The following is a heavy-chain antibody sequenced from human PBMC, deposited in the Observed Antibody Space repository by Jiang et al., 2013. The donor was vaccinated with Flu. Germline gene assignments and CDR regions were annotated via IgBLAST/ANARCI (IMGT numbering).Heavy chain of an antibody. CDR1: GYSFSNYW. D-gene: IGHD2-15*01. CDR3: ARGYGAFDTFFDP. CDR2: IDPSDSQT. V-gene: IGHV5-10-1*01. J-gene: IGHJ5*02. Sequence: PGESLTISCKASGYSFSNYWINWVRLMPGKGLEWMGKIDPSDSQTKYSPAFQGLVTISADKSIATAYLHWSSLRASDTATYYCARGYGAFDTFFDPWGQGTLVTVSS.